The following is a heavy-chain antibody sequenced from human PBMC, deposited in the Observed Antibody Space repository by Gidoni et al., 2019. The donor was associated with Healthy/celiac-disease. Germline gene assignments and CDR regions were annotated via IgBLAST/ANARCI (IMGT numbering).Heavy chain of an antibody. CDR2: ISSSSSTI. CDR3: AREPDDVWSGYSLHAFDI. Sequence: EVQLVESGGGVVQPGGSLRLSCAASGLPFSSYSRHWVRQAPGTGLEWVSYISSSSSTIYYADSVKGRVTISRDNAKNSLYLQMNSLRDEDTAVYYCAREPDDVWSGYSLHAFDIWGQGTMVTVSS. D-gene: IGHD3-3*01. CDR1: GLPFSSYS. V-gene: IGHV3-48*02. J-gene: IGHJ3*02.